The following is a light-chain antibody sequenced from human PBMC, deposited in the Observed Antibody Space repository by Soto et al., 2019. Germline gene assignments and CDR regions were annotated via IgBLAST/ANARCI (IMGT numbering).Light chain of an antibody. V-gene: IGKV1-5*01. CDR2: DAS. CDR1: EKVSSY. CDR3: QQYNTYPFT. Sequence: DVQMTQSPSPLSASAGDRVTITCRASEKVSSYLAWFQQKPGNAPKRLISDASDLESGVPSRFSGSGAGTDFTLTISSLQPDDFATYYCQQYNTYPFTFGPGTKIDVK. J-gene: IGKJ3*01.